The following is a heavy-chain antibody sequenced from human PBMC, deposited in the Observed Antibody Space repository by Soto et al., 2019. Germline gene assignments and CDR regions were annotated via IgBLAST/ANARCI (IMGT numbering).Heavy chain of an antibody. V-gene: IGHV3-30*18. D-gene: IGHD3-16*02. CDR3: AKVNRIRLSFAAGGMDV. CDR1: GFTFSSYS. CDR2: ISYDGSNK. J-gene: IGHJ6*02. Sequence: QSGGSLRLSCAASGFTFSSYSMHWVRQAPGKGLEWVAVISYDGSNKYYADSVKGRFTISRDNSKNTLYLQMNSLRAEDTAVYYCAKVNRIRLSFAAGGMDVWGQGTTVTVSS.